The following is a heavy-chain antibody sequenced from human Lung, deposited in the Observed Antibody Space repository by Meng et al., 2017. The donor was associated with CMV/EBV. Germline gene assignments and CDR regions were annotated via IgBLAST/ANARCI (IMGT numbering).Heavy chain of an antibody. CDR2: ISYSGST. V-gene: IGHV4-59*01. CDR3: ARDRAALGYYYYAMDV. J-gene: IGHJ6*02. D-gene: IGHD2-15*01. Sequence: GSLRLSXTVSGHPITTYYWSWIRQPPGKGLEWIGYISYSGSTNYSPSLRSRVSLSVDTSKNQFSLELSAVTAADTAIYYCARDRAALGYYYYAMDVWGQGTTVTVSS. CDR1: GHPITTYY.